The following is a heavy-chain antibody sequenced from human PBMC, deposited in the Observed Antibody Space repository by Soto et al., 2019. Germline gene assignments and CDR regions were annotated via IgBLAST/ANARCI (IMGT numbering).Heavy chain of an antibody. V-gene: IGHV2-5*02. CDR3: ARGVRYCSSNSCQNCFDS. Sequence: SGPTLVNPTQTLTLTCTFSGFSLSTSGVGVGWIRQPPGKALEWLALIYWDDDKRYNPSLKSRLTITKDTSKKQVVVTMTNMDPVDTATYYCARGVRYCSSNSCQNCFDSWGQGTLVTVSS. CDR2: IYWDDDK. J-gene: IGHJ5*01. D-gene: IGHD2-2*01. CDR1: GFSLSTSGVG.